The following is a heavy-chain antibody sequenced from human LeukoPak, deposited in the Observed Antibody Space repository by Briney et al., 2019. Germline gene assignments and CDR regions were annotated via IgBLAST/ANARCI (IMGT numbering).Heavy chain of an antibody. CDR3: AKDLEPYTTSGYYFDY. D-gene: IGHD2-2*02. CDR2: ISGSGGST. V-gene: IGHV3-23*01. Sequence: GGSLRLSCAASGFTFSSYAMSWVRQAPGKGLEWVSAISGSGGSTYYADSVKGRFTISRDNSKNTLYLQMNSLRAEDTAVYYCAKDLEPYTTSGYYFDYWGQGTLVTVSS. CDR1: GFTFSSYA. J-gene: IGHJ4*02.